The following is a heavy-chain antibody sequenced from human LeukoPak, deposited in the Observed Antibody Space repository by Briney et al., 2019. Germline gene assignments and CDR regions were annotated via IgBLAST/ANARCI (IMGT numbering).Heavy chain of an antibody. CDR1: GFKFGDFA. J-gene: IGHJ6*02. V-gene: IGHV3-49*03. CDR3: AGFVVLIPRSDMDV. CDR2: IRSKGFGETV. Sequence: GGSLRLSCKSSGFKFGDFAMSWFRQAPGKGLEWVGFIRSKGFGETVDYAASVKSRFAISRDETKNVAYLQMNSLKVEDSAVYYCAGFVVLIPRSDMDVWGQGTTVIVSS. D-gene: IGHD3-16*01.